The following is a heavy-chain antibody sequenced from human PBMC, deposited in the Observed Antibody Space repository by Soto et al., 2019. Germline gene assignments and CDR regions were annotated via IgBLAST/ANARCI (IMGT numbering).Heavy chain of an antibody. D-gene: IGHD6-6*01. CDR3: ARLDRIAARLLDY. CDR1: GGSMSRSIYY. J-gene: IGHJ4*02. CDR2: IYYSGIT. V-gene: IGHV4-39*01. Sequence: SETPSLTWTVSGGSMSRSIYYWVWIRQPPGKGLEWIGSIYYSGITYYNPSLKSRVTISVDTSKNQFSLKLSSVTAADTAVYYCARLDRIAARLLDYWGQGTLVTVSS.